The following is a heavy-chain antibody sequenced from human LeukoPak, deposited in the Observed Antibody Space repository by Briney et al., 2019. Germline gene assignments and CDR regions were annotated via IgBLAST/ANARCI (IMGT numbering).Heavy chain of an antibody. Sequence: SGTLSLTCAVSGGSISSSNWWSWVRQPPGKGLEWIGEIYHGGSTNYNPSPKSRVTISVDRSKNQLSLKLSSVTAADTAMYYCASGGYSYGFDYWGQGTLVTVSS. CDR1: GGSISSSNW. CDR3: ASGGYSYGFDY. V-gene: IGHV4-4*02. J-gene: IGHJ4*02. CDR2: IYHGGST. D-gene: IGHD5-18*01.